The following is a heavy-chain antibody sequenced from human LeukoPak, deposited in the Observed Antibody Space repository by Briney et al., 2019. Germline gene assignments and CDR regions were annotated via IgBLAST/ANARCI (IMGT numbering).Heavy chain of an antibody. J-gene: IGHJ5*02. V-gene: IGHV3-7*01. D-gene: IGHD6-6*01. CDR1: GFTFSNYW. CDR2: INEDASKK. CDR3: ATSTYSSSPS. Sequence: PGGSLRLSCAASGFTFSNYWMIWVRQAPGKGLEWVANINEDASKKYYVDSVEGRFTISRDDAKNSLYLQMNSLRAEDTAMYYCATSTYSSSPSWGQGTLATVSS.